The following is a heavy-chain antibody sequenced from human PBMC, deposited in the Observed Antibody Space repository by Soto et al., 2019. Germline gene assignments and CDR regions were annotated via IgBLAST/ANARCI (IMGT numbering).Heavy chain of an antibody. Sequence: EVQLVESGGGLVQPGGSLRLSCAASGFTVSSNYMSWVRQAPGKGLEWVSVIYSGGSTYYADSVKGRFTISRHNSKNTLYLQMNSLRAEDTAVYYCAGVGPQQLAQPNYYYYYYMDVWGKGTTVTVSS. CDR1: GFTVSSNY. V-gene: IGHV3-53*04. D-gene: IGHD6-13*01. J-gene: IGHJ6*03. CDR2: IYSGGST. CDR3: AGVGPQQLAQPNYYYYYYMDV.